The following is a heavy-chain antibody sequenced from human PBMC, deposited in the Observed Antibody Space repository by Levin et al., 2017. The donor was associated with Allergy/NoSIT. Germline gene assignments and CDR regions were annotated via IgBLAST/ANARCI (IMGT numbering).Heavy chain of an antibody. Sequence: LSLTCAASGFTFSSYGMHWVRQAPGKGLEWVAVIWYDGSNKYYVDSVKGRSTISSDNSKNTLYLQMNSLRAEDTAVYYCSRPRNGVVPYQYYMDVWGKGTTVTVSS. CDR1: GFTFSSYG. V-gene: IGHV3-33*01. J-gene: IGHJ6*03. CDR2: IWYDGSNK. D-gene: IGHD1-1*01. CDR3: SRPRNGVVPYQYYMDV.